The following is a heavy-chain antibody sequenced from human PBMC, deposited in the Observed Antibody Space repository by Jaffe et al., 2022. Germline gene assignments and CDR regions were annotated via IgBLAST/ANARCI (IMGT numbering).Heavy chain of an antibody. Sequence: QVQLQESGPGLVKPSETLSLTCTVSGGSISSYYWSWIRQPPGKGLEWIGYIYYSGSTNYNPSLKSRVTISVDTSKNQFSLKLSSVTAADTAVYYCARRARGYSYGSFDYWGQGTLVTVSS. CDR3: ARRARGYSYGSFDY. V-gene: IGHV4-59*01. J-gene: IGHJ4*02. D-gene: IGHD5-18*01. CDR1: GGSISSYY. CDR2: IYYSGST.